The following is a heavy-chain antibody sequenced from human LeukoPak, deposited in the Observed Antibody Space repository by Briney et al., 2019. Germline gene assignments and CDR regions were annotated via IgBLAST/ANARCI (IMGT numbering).Heavy chain of an antibody. CDR1: GFIFSTYG. J-gene: IGHJ4*02. Sequence: TGGSLRLSCAASGFIFSTYGMHWVRQAPGKGLEWVAVIWYDGSNKYYADSVKGRFTISRDNSKNTLYLQMNSLRAEDTAVYYCARALPAYCGGDCDTGWFDYWGQGTLVTVSS. D-gene: IGHD2-21*02. CDR2: IWYDGSNK. CDR3: ARALPAYCGGDCDTGWFDY. V-gene: IGHV3-30*19.